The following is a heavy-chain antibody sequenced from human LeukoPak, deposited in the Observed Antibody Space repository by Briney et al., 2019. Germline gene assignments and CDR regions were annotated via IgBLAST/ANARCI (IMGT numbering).Heavy chain of an antibody. D-gene: IGHD6-13*01. V-gene: IGHV4-39*07. J-gene: IGHJ4*02. CDR3: ARDGSDASSHFDY. CDR2: IYYSGST. Sequence: ASETLSLTCTVSGVSISSSNSYWGWIRQPPGKGLEWIGSIYYSGSTYYNPSLKSRVAISVDTSKNQFSLKVNSVTAADTAVYYCARDGSDASSHFDYWGQGTLVTVSS. CDR1: GVSISSSNSY.